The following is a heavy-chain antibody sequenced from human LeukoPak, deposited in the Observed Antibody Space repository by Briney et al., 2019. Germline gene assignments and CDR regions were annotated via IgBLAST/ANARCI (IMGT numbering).Heavy chain of an antibody. CDR1: GGSISSSSYY. CDR3: ARDSTGDGGNSAYN. J-gene: IGHJ4*02. D-gene: IGHD4-23*01. Sequence: SETLSLTCTVSGGSISSSSYYWGWIRQPPGKGLEWIGSIYYSGSTYYNPSLKSRVTISVDTSKNQFSLKLSSVTAADTAVYYCARDSTGDGGNSAYNWGQGTLVTVSS. V-gene: IGHV4-39*07. CDR2: IYYSGST.